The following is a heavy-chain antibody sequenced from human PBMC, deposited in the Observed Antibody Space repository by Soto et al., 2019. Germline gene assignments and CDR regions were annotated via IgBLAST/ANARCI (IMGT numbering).Heavy chain of an antibody. J-gene: IGHJ4*02. V-gene: IGHV3-74*01. CDR1: GFTFNTYA. Sequence: GGSLRLSCAASGFTFNTYAMHWVRQAPGKGLVWVSRIRTDGVSTHYADSVRGRFTISRDNAKNTLYLQMNSLRTEDTAVYYCARAGMTTVNYFDYWGQGTLVTVSS. CDR2: IRTDGVST. D-gene: IGHD4-17*01. CDR3: ARAGMTTVNYFDY.